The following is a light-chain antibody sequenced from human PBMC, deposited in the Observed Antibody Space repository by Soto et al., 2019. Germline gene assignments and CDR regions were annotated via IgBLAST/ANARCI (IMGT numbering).Light chain of an antibody. CDR1: QSVSSS. CDR2: EAS. CDR3: QQYNNWPPYT. V-gene: IGKV3-11*01. Sequence: EIVLTQSPATLSLSPGERATLSCRASQSVSSSLAWYQQKLGQAPRLLIYEASDRATGIPARFSGSGSGTEFTLTISSLQSEDFAVYYCQQYNNWPPYTFGQGTKLEIK. J-gene: IGKJ2*01.